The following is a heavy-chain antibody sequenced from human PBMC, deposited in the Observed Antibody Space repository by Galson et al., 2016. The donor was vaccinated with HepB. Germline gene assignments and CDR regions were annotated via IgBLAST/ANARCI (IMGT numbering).Heavy chain of an antibody. D-gene: IGHD3-22*01. CDR3: ARGANYYDSSHYYAFDF. V-gene: IGHV3-30-3*01. Sequence: SLRLSCAASGFTLTAYAMHWVRQAPGTGLEWVAVISYHGINKQYIDSVKGRFTLSRDTYKNTLYLKMSSLTAEDSAVYYCARGANYYDSSHYYAFDFWGQGTMVTVSS. CDR1: GFTLTAYA. J-gene: IGHJ3*01. CDR2: ISYHGINK.